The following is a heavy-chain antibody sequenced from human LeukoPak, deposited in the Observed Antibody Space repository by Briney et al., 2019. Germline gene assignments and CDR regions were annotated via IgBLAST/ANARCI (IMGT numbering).Heavy chain of an antibody. J-gene: IGHJ2*01. CDR2: IYYSGST. V-gene: IGHV4-59*01. D-gene: IGHD6-13*01. CDR3: ARVSEYSSSWADWYFDL. Sequence: SETRSLTCTVSGGSISSYYWSWIRQPPGKGLEWIGYIYYSGSTNYNPSLKSRVTISVDTSKNQFSLKLSSVTAADTAVYYCARVSEYSSSWADWYFDLWGRGTLVTVSS. CDR1: GGSISSYY.